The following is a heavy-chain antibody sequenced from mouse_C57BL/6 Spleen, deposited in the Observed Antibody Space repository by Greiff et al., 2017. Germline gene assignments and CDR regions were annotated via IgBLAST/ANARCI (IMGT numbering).Heavy chain of an antibody. CDR2: ISYDGSN. J-gene: IGHJ3*01. Sequence: EVQLVESGPGLVKPSQSLSLTCSVTGYSITSGYYWNWIRQFPGNKLEWMGYISYDGSNNYNPSLKNRISITRDTSKNQFFLKLNSVTTEDTATYYCARERFYYGNYEGFAYWGQGTLVTVSA. CDR3: ARERFYYGNYEGFAY. V-gene: IGHV3-6*01. D-gene: IGHD2-1*01. CDR1: GYSITSGYY.